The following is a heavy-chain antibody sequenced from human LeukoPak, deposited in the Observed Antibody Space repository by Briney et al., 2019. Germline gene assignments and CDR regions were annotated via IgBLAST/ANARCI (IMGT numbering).Heavy chain of an antibody. J-gene: IGHJ4*02. Sequence: SVKVSCKASGYTFTSYYMHWVRQAPGQGLEWMGGIIPIFGTANYAQKFQGRVTITADESTSTAYMELSSLRSEDTAVYYCARDLRSSGWTFRDYWGQGTLVTVSS. CDR2: IIPIFGTA. V-gene: IGHV1-69*13. D-gene: IGHD6-19*01. CDR3: ARDLRSSGWTFRDY. CDR1: GYTFTSYY.